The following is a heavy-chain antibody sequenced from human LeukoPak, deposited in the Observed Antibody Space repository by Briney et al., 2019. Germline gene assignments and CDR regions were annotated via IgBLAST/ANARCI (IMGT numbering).Heavy chain of an antibody. Sequence: GASVKVSCKASGYTFTGYYIHWVRQAPGQGLEWMGWINPNSGGTNYAQKFQGRVTMTRDTSISTAYMELSRLRSDDAAVYYCATRAASITMIADWGQGTLVTVSS. V-gene: IGHV1-2*02. CDR1: GYTFTGYY. CDR2: INPNSGGT. J-gene: IGHJ4*02. D-gene: IGHD3-22*01. CDR3: ATRAASITMIAD.